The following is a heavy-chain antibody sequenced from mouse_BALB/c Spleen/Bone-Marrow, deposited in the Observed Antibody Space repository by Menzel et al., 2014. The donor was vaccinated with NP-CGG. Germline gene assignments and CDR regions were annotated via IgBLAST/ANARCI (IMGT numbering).Heavy chain of an antibody. J-gene: IGHJ3*01. CDR2: SRNKAKYYTT. V-gene: IGHV7-1*02. Sequence: EVMLVESGGGSVQPGDSLRLSCAPSGFTFSDFYMEWVRQPPGKRLEWIAASRNKAKYYTTEYSASVKGRFIVSRDTSQSVLYLQMNALRAEDTAIYYCARDVGYGNYFVYWGQGTLVTVSA. CDR3: ARDVGYGNYFVY. CDR1: GFTFSDFY. D-gene: IGHD2-10*02.